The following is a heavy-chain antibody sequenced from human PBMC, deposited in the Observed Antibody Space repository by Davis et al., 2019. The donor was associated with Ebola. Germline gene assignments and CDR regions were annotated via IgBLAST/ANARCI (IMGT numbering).Heavy chain of an antibody. CDR1: GLTVSSNY. CDR3: ARAGGSSSSVAPKRHYFDY. V-gene: IGHV3-53*01. Sequence: AGSLTLSCAASGLTVSSNYMSWVRQAPGKGLEWVSVIYSGGSTYYADSVKGRFTISRDNSKNTLYLQMNSLRAEDTAVYYCARAGGSSSSVAPKRHYFDYWGQGTLVTVSS. D-gene: IGHD6-6*01. J-gene: IGHJ4*02. CDR2: IYSGGST.